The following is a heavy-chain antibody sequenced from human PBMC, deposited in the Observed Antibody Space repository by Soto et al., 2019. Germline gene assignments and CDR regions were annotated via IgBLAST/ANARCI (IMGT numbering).Heavy chain of an antibody. D-gene: IGHD4-17*01. CDR2: IYYSART. J-gene: IGHJ6*03. Sequence: SETLSLTCSPSGTSLSSYYCNWIRQPPGKKLESIRNIYYSARTKYNSSLKSRVTISVDTSKNQFPLKLSSVNAADTAVYYCASLSGDYADYVLPNYYYYYLKVWRKGTTVTVSS. CDR3: ASLSGDYADYVLPNYYYYYLKV. V-gene: IGHV4-59*08. CDR1: GTSLSSYY.